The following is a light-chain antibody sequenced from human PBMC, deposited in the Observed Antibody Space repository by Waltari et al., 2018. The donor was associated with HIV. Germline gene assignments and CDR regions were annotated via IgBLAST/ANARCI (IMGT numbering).Light chain of an antibody. J-gene: IGLJ1*01. CDR1: SSDVASYNY. CDR3: SSYAGTRYV. CDR2: EVN. Sequence: QSALTQPPSASGSPGQSVTISCTGTSSDVASYNYVSWYQQHPGKAPKLIIYEVNKRPAGVPDRCSGSKAGNTASLTVSGLQAEDEADYYCSSYAGTRYVFGTGTKVTVL. V-gene: IGLV2-8*01.